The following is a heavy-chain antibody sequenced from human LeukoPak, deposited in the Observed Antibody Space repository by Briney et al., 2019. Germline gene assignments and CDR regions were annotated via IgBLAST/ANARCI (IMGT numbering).Heavy chain of an antibody. D-gene: IGHD6-13*01. V-gene: IGHV1-69*06. CDR3: ASEDGYSSSWYYFDY. Sequence: SVKVSCKASGGTFSSYAISWVRQAPGQGLEWMGGIIPIFGTANYAQKFQGRVTITADKSTSTAYMELSSLRSENTAVYYCASEDGYSSSWYYFDYWGQGTLVTVSS. CDR2: IIPIFGTA. J-gene: IGHJ4*02. CDR1: GGTFSSYA.